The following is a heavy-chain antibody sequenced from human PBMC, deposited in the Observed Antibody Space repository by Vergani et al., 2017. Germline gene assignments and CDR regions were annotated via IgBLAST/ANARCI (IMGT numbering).Heavy chain of an antibody. V-gene: IGHV5-51*01. D-gene: IGHD2-2*02. CDR1: GYSFTGYW. J-gene: IGHJ3*01. CDR3: ARGYCSSTSCYTAFNY. CDR2: IYPGDSDT. Sequence: EVPLVQSGAAVKKPGESLKISCTGSGYSFTGYWIGWVRQMPGKGLEWMGIIYPGDSDTRYSPSFQGQVTISADRSISTAYLQWSSLKASDTAMYYCARGYCSSTSCYTAFNYWGQGTMVTVSS.